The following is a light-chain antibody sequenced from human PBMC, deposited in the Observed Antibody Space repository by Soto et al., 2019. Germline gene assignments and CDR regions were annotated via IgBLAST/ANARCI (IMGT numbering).Light chain of an antibody. V-gene: IGKV3-15*01. CDR3: QHYNNWPPWT. Sequence: EIVMTQSPATLSVSPGERATLSCRASQSVSSNLAWYQQKPGQAPRLLIYGASTRATGIPARFSGSGSRTEFTLTISSLQSEDFAVYYCQHYNNWPPWTFGQGTKVDIK. CDR2: GAS. J-gene: IGKJ1*01. CDR1: QSVSSN.